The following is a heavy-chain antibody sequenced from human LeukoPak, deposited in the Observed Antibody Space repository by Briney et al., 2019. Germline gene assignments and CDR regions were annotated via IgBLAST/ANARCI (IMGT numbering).Heavy chain of an antibody. Sequence: ASVKVSCKASGYTFTSYDINWVRQATGQGLEWMGWMNPNSGNTGYAQKFQGRVTITRNTSISTAYMELSSLRSEDTAVYYCARVSLRGYYYYYYMDVWGKGTTVTVSS. CDR1: GYTFTSYD. CDR2: MNPNSGNT. V-gene: IGHV1-8*03. J-gene: IGHJ6*03. CDR3: ARVSLRGYYYYYYMDV. D-gene: IGHD4-17*01.